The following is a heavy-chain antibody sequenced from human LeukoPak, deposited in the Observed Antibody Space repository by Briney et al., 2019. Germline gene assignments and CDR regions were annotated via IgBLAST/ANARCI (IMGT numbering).Heavy chain of an antibody. V-gene: IGHV3-33*01. CDR3: ARAPSQLGPFDY. CDR2: VWYDGSNK. D-gene: IGHD2-2*01. CDR1: GFTFSSYD. Sequence: GGSLRLSCAASGFTFSSYDMHWVRQAPGKGLEWVALVWYDGSNKYQADSVKGRFAISRDNSKNTLYLQMNSLRAEDTAVYYCARAPSQLGPFDYWGQGTLVTVSS. J-gene: IGHJ4*02.